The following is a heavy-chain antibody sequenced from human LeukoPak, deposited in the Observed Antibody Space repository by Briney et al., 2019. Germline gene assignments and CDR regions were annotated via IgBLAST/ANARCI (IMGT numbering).Heavy chain of an antibody. CDR1: GGSISSYY. J-gene: IGHJ4*02. CDR2: IYYSGST. D-gene: IGHD1-26*01. V-gene: IGHV4-59*01. CDR3: ARALGGSYFDF. Sequence: SETLSLTCTVSGGSISSYYWSWIRQPPGKGLEWIGYIYYSGSTKYNPPLRSRVAISVSMPKNQFSLKVTSVTAADTAVYYCARALGGSYFDFWGQGTLVTVSS.